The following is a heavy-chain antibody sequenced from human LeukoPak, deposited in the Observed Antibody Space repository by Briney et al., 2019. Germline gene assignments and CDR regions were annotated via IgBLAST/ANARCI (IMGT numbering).Heavy chain of an antibody. Sequence: SETLSLTCTVSGGSISSSSYYWGWIRQPPGKGLEWIGTIHYSGSTNYNPSLKSRVTISVDTSKNQFSLKLSSVTAADTAVYYCATYSSGYYYDAFDIWGQGTMVTVSS. CDR1: GGSISSSSYY. CDR2: IHYSGST. V-gene: IGHV4-39*07. CDR3: ATYSSGYYYDAFDI. J-gene: IGHJ3*02. D-gene: IGHD3-22*01.